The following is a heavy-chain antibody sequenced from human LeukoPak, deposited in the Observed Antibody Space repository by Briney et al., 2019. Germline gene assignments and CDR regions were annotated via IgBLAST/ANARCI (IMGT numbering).Heavy chain of an antibody. CDR3: ARFFPSTESGSYSRYFDY. D-gene: IGHD1-26*01. CDR1: GGSISSSSYY. V-gene: IGHV4-39*01. J-gene: IGHJ4*02. Sequence: SETLSLTCTVSGGSISSSSYYWGWIRQPPGKGLEWIGSIYYSGSTYYNPSLKSRVTISVDTSKNQFSLKLSSVTAADTAVYYCARFFPSTESGSYSRYFDYWGQGTLVTVSS. CDR2: IYYSGST.